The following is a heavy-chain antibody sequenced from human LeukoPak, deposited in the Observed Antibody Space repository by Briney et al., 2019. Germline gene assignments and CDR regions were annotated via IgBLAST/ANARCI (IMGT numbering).Heavy chain of an antibody. V-gene: IGHV3-23*01. J-gene: IGHJ3*02. Sequence: GGSLRLSCAASGFTFSSYAMSWVRQAPGKGLEWVSAISGSGGSTYYADSVKGRFTISRDSSKNTLYLQMNSLRAEDTAVYYCAKDGKRGDDAFDIWGQGTMVTVSS. CDR2: ISGSGGST. CDR3: AKDGKRGDDAFDI. D-gene: IGHD3-16*01. CDR1: GFTFSSYA.